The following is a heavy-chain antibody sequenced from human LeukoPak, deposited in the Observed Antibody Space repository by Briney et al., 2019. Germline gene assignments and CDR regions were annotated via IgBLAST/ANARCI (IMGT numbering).Heavy chain of an antibody. Sequence: AAVKVSCKASGYTFTGNYMHWVRQAPGQGLEWMGWINPNSGGTNYAQKFQGRVTMTRDTSISTAYMELSRLRSDDTAVYYCARALSASYSYGYDFDYWGQGTLVTVSS. D-gene: IGHD5-18*01. CDR1: GYTFTGNY. V-gene: IGHV1-2*02. J-gene: IGHJ4*02. CDR2: INPNSGGT. CDR3: ARALSASYSYGYDFDY.